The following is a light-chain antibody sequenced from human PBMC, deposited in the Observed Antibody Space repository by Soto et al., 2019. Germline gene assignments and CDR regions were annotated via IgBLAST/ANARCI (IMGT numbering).Light chain of an antibody. J-gene: IGLJ1*01. V-gene: IGLV7-46*01. Sequence: QAVVTQEPSLTVSPGGTVTLTCGSSTGAVTSGPFPYWFQQKPGQAPRTLIKDTSHKHSWTPDRFPGSLLGGKASLTLSVAQPGDEADYVCLLFYSGYRRLFGTVTKLTVL. CDR3: LLFYSGYRRL. CDR1: TGAVTSGPF. CDR2: DTS.